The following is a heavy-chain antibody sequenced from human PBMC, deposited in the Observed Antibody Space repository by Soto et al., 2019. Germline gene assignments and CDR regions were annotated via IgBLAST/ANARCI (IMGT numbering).Heavy chain of an antibody. Sequence: SETLSLTCTVSGGSISSGDYYWSWIRQPPGKGLEWIGYIYYSGSTNYNPSLKSRVTISVDTSKNQFSLKLTSATAADTAVYYCARRVTRPERFDYWGQGALVTVSS. D-gene: IGHD4-4*01. J-gene: IGHJ4*02. CDR3: ARRVTRPERFDY. CDR2: IYYSGST. V-gene: IGHV4-30-4*01. CDR1: GGSISSGDYY.